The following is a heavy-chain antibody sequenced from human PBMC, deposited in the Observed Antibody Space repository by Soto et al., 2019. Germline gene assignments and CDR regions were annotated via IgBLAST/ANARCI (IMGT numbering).Heavy chain of an antibody. CDR1: GLSLRTTGVG. J-gene: IGHJ6*02. CDR2: LYWDDDQ. CDR3: VQSRCGGDCLEIYSSHAYNGLDV. V-gene: IGHV2-5*02. D-gene: IGHD2-21*02. Sequence: QVTLKESGPTLVKPTQTLTLTCTVSGLSLRTTGVGVGWVRQPPGKDLEWLALLYWDDDQRYSPSLRSRLTIAKDISEKQVVLTMTNMATVDTATYYCVQSRCGGDCLEIYSSHAYNGLDVWGQGTTVTVSS.